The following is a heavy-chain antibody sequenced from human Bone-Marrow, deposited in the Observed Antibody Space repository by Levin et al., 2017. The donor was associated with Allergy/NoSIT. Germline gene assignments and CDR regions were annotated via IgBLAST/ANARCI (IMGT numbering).Heavy chain of an antibody. CDR2: IYHSGST. V-gene: IGHV4-61*01. J-gene: IGHJ4*02. CDR3: ARGSYFGGLSFDC. Sequence: SQTLSLPCTVSGGSVRSGSYYWSWLRQPPGKGLEWIAYIYHSGSTKYNPSLKSRVTISLDTSRNQFSLRLTSLTAADTAVYYCARGSYFGGLSFDCWGKGTLVTVSS. D-gene: IGHD4-23*01. CDR1: GGSVRSGSYY.